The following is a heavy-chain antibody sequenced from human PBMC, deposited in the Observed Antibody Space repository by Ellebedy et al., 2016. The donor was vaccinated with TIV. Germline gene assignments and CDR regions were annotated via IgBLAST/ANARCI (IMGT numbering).Heavy chain of an antibody. CDR2: IGTAGDT. J-gene: IGHJ4*03. D-gene: IGHD2-21*01. Sequence: GESLKISCAASGFTFSSYDMHWVRQGTGKGLEWVSAIGTAGDTYYPGSVKGRFTISRENAKNSLYLQITSLRAKDTAVYYCARVRFGDTAVDYWGQGTLVTVSS. V-gene: IGHV3-13*01. CDR3: ARVRFGDTAVDY. CDR1: GFTFSSYD.